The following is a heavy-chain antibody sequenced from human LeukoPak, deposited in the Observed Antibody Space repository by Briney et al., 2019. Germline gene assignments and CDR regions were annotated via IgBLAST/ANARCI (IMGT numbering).Heavy chain of an antibody. CDR3: AGGRDRSSLYFDS. Sequence: PGGSLRLSCAASGFTFSSYWIHWVRQAPGKGLVWVSRIDIDGSRISHGDFVRGRFTISRDNAKNTLYLQMNSLRAEDTAVYYCAGGRDRSSLYFDSWGQGTLVTVSS. J-gene: IGHJ4*02. CDR1: GFTFSSYW. CDR2: IDIDGSRI. D-gene: IGHD5-24*01. V-gene: IGHV3-74*01.